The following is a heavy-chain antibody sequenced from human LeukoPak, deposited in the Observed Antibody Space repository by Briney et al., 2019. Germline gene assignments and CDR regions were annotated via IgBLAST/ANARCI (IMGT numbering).Heavy chain of an antibody. CDR3: AKVRYYGSGSYSPLTGEPTDLVYFDY. J-gene: IGHJ4*02. Sequence: PGGSLRLSCAASGFTFSSYAMSWVRQAPGKGLEWVSAISGSGGSAYYADSVKGRFTISRDNSKNTLYLQMNSLRAEDTAVYYCAKVRYYGSGSYSPLTGEPTDLVYFDYWGQGTLVTVSS. D-gene: IGHD3-10*01. CDR2: ISGSGGSA. V-gene: IGHV3-23*01. CDR1: GFTFSSYA.